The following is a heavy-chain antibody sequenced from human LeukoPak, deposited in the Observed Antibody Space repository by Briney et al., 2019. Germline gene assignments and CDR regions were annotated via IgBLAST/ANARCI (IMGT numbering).Heavy chain of an antibody. Sequence: GGSLRLSCTASGFSFSNSAMTWVRQAPGKGLEWVSSIGGGGSSYYAGSVKGRFTISRDNSKNTLYLQMNHLRAEDTAIFYCVKGVTMVRGSREFDYWGQGTLVTVSS. J-gene: IGHJ4*02. CDR3: VKGVTMVRGSREFDY. V-gene: IGHV3-23*01. CDR1: GFSFSNSA. D-gene: IGHD3-10*01. CDR2: IGGGGSS.